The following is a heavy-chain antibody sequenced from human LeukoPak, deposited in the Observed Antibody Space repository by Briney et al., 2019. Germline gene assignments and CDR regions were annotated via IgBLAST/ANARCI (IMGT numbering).Heavy chain of an antibody. J-gene: IGHJ4*02. V-gene: IGHV3-23*01. Sequence: PGGSLRPSCAASGFTFSSYAMSWVRQAPGKGLEWVSAISGSGGSTYYADSVKGRFTISRDNSKNTLYLQMNSLRAEDTAVYYCAKVKDPGGYCSGGSCYPFDYWGQGTLVTVSS. CDR1: GFTFSSYA. CDR3: AKVKDPGGYCSGGSCYPFDY. D-gene: IGHD2-15*01. CDR2: ISGSGGST.